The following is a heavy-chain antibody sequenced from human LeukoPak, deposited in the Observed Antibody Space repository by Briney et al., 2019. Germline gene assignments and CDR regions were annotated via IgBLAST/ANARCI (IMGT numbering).Heavy chain of an antibody. J-gene: IGHJ4*02. CDR2: IIPIFGTA. V-gene: IGHV1-69*01. CDR1: GGTFSSYA. Sequence: SSVKVSCKASGGTFSSYAISWVRQAPGRGLEWMGGIIPIFGTANYAQKFQGRVTITADESTSTAYMELSSLRSEDTAVYYCAKARAAPRPYCTNGVCYTLEGFDYWGQGTLVTVSS. CDR3: AKARAAPRPYCTNGVCYTLEGFDY. D-gene: IGHD2-8*01.